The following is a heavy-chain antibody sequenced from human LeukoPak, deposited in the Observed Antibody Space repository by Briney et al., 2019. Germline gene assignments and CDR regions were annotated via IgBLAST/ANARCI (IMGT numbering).Heavy chain of an antibody. D-gene: IGHD3-22*01. CDR3: ARTGDGIGYDSSRSWFDP. J-gene: IGHJ5*02. CDR1: GGTFSSYA. V-gene: IGHV1-69*04. CDR2: IIPILGIA. Sequence: SVKVSCKASGGTFSSYAISWVRQAPGQGLEWMGRIIPILGIANYAQKSQGRVTITADKSTSTAYMELSSLRSEDTAVYYCARTGDGIGYDSSRSWFDPWGQGTLVTVSS.